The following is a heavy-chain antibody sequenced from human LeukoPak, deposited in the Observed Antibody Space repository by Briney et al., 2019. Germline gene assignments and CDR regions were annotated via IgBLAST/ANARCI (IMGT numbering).Heavy chain of an antibody. D-gene: IGHD3-10*01. J-gene: IGHJ4*02. CDR1: GFTFSRYG. V-gene: IGHV3-30*02. Sequence: GGSLRLSCTASGFTFSRYGIHWVRQAPGKGLEWVAFIRYDGSNKYYADSVKGRFTISRDNSKNTVYLQMNRLRAEDTAVYYCAKTMLRTIMYSDYWGQGTLVTVSS. CDR2: IRYDGSNK. CDR3: AKTMLRTIMYSDY.